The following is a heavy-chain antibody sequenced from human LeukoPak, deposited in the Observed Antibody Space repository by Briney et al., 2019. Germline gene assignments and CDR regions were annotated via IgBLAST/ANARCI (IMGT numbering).Heavy chain of an antibody. J-gene: IGHJ4*02. CDR3: ARVLYGDHFDC. CDR1: GYSFTGYY. V-gene: IGHV1-2*02. D-gene: IGHD4-17*01. CDR2: ISPNSGGT. Sequence: GSVKVSCKASGYSFTGYYMHWVRQAPGQGLEWMGWISPNSGGTNYAQTFQGRVTMTRDTSMNTVFMELSRLRSDDTAVYYCARVLYGDHFDCWGQGTLVTVS.